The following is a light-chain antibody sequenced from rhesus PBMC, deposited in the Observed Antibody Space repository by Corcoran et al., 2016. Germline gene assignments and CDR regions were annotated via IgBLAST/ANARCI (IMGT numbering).Light chain of an antibody. V-gene: IGKV1-69*01. CDR3: QQHDTSPFT. CDR2: RAS. CDR1: QGISNW. Sequence: DIQMTQSPSSLSASVGDRVTITCRASQGISNWLAWYQQKPGKAPKLLIYRASNWKTGVPSRFSGPGSGTDFTLTISSLQPEDIASYYCQQHDTSPFTFGPGTKLDIK. J-gene: IGKJ3*01.